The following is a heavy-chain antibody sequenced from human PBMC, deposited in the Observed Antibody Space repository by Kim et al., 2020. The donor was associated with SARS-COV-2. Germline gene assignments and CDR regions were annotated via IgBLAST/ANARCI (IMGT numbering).Heavy chain of an antibody. V-gene: IGHV3-43*02. D-gene: IGHD6-19*01. CDR3: SKASGWLPRY. J-gene: IGHJ4*02. CDR2: VSGDGGTT. Sequence: GGSLRLSCAASGFTFADSVMHWVRQAPGKGLEWVALVSGDGGTTYYADSVKGRFTISRDNSKDSLYLQMNSLRTDDTAFYYCSKASGWLPRYWSQGTLVTVPA. CDR1: GFTFADSV.